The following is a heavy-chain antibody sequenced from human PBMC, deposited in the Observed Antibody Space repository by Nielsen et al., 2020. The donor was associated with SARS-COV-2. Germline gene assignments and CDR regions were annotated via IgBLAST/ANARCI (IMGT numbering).Heavy chain of an antibody. Sequence: WIRQPPGKGLEWVSVIYSGGSTYYADSVKGRFTISRDNSKNTLYLQMNSLRAEDTAVYYCARDRAVQLDPGYYYGMDVWGQGTTVTVSS. V-gene: IGHV3-53*01. CDR2: IYSGGST. J-gene: IGHJ6*02. D-gene: IGHD1-1*01. CDR3: ARDRAVQLDPGYYYGMDV.